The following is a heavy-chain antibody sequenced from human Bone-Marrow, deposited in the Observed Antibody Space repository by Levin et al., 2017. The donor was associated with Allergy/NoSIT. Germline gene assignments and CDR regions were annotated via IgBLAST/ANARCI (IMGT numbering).Heavy chain of an antibody. CDR1: GFTFSSYG. CDR3: AKDLTLRFFDPYYYYGMDV. V-gene: IGHV3-30*18. J-gene: IGHJ6*02. D-gene: IGHD5/OR15-5a*01. Sequence: GESLKISCAVSGFTFSSYGMHWVRQAPGQGLEWVAVTSYDGTEKYYADSVKGRFTISRDNSKNTLYLQMNSLKVADTAVYYCAKDLTLRFFDPYYYYGMDVWGQGTTVTVSS. CDR2: TSYDGTEK.